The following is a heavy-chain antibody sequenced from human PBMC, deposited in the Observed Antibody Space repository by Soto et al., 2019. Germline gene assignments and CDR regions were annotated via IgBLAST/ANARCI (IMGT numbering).Heavy chain of an antibody. CDR2: IFFTGDT. V-gene: IGHV4-61*01. Sequence: QVQLQESGPGLVKPSGTLSLICIVSGDSVTFGHHYWSWIRQPPGKGLEWIGHIFFTGDTNYIPSLKSRVTISVDSPKSKFSLKLTSVTAADSAIYYSARARSDSARSRLGRRLDVWGQGTTVTVSS. CDR1: GDSVTFGHHY. J-gene: IGHJ6*02. D-gene: IGHD6-6*01. CDR3: ARARSDSARSRLGRRLDV.